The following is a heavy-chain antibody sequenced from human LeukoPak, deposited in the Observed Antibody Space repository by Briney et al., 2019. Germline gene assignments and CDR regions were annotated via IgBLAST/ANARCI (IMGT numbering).Heavy chain of an antibody. CDR1: GGAFSSYA. J-gene: IGHJ3*02. Sequence: SVKVSCKASGGAFSSYAISWVRQAPGQGLEWMGGIIPIFGTANYAQKFQGRVTITADESTSTAYMELSSLRSEDTAVYYCAGVGGGVKAFDIWGQGTMVTVSS. CDR3: AGVGGGVKAFDI. CDR2: IIPIFGTA. V-gene: IGHV1-69*01. D-gene: IGHD1-26*01.